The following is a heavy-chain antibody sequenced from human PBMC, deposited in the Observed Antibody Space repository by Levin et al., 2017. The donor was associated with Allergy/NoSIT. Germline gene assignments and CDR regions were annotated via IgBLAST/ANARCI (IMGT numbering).Heavy chain of an antibody. CDR1: GYTFNGNY. Sequence: EASVKVSCKASGYTFNGNYMHWVRQAPGQGLEWMGWINLNSGATNYAQKFQGRVTMTRDTSISTAYMELSSLRSDDTAVYYCARDVAVAGAMFDYWGQGILVTVSS. J-gene: IGHJ4*02. V-gene: IGHV1-2*02. CDR3: ARDVAVAGAMFDY. CDR2: INLNSGAT. D-gene: IGHD6-19*01.